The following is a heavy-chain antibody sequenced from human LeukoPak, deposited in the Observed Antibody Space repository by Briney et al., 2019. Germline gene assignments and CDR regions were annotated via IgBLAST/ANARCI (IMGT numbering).Heavy chain of an antibody. J-gene: IGHJ4*02. V-gene: IGHV3-21*01. CDR2: ISRTSSLI. D-gene: IGHD6-19*01. Sequence: PGGSLRLSCAASGFXFSSFNINWVRQAPGKGLEWVSSISRTSSLIWYADSLKGRFTISRDNAKNSLYLQMDSLRAEDTAVYYCARYNSGWNDYWGQGTLVTVSS. CDR1: GFXFSSFN. CDR3: ARYNSGWNDY.